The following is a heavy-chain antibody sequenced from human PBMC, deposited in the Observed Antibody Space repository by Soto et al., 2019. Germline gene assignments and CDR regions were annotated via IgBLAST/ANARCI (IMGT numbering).Heavy chain of an antibody. CDR3: ARFSCSGGVCYPPPY. J-gene: IGHJ4*02. V-gene: IGHV1-18*01. Sequence: ASVKVSCKASGYTFTNYGISWVRQAPGQGLEWMGWISAYSGNTNYAQKVQGRVTMTTDTSTSTAYMELRSLRSDDTAMYYCARFSCSGGVCYPPPYWGQGTLVTVS. D-gene: IGHD2-15*01. CDR2: ISAYSGNT. CDR1: GYTFTNYG.